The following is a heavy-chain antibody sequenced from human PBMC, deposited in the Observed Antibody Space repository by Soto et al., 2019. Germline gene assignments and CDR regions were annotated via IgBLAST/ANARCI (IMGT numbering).Heavy chain of an antibody. Sequence: ASVKVSCKASGYTFTSYGISWVRQAPGQRLEWMGWINAGNGNTKYSQKFQGRVTITRDTSASTAYMELSSLRSEDTAVYYCAGRSRYHLWATYWPHAPLVPV. CDR2: INAGNGNT. D-gene: IGHD3-3*01. CDR3: AGRSRYHLWATY. V-gene: IGHV1-3*01. J-gene: IGHJ4*01. CDR1: GYTFTSYG.